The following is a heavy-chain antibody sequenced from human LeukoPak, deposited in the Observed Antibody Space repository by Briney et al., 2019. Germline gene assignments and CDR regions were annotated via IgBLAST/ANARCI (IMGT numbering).Heavy chain of an antibody. CDR1: GYTFTSYY. V-gene: IGHV1-46*01. D-gene: IGHD6-19*01. CDR3: ARDPDRGYSGGWYYFDY. CDR2: INPSGGST. Sequence: ASVKVSCKASGYTFTSYYMHWVRQAPGQGLEWMGIINPSGGSTSYAQKFQGRGTMTRDTSTSTVYMELSSLRSEDTAVYYCARDPDRGYSGGWYYFDYWGQGTLVTVSS. J-gene: IGHJ4*02.